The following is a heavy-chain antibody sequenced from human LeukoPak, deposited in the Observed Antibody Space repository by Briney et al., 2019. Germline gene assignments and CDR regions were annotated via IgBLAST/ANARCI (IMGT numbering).Heavy chain of an antibody. CDR3: TKVTGYGYCSSTSCYRAHPDY. Sequence: GGSLRLSCAASGFTFSSYAMHWVRQAPGKGLEYVSAISSNGGSTYYANSVKGRFTISRDNSKNTLYLQMGSPRAEDTAVYYCTKVTGYGYCSSTSCYRAHPDYWGQGTLVTVSS. D-gene: IGHD2-2*03. J-gene: IGHJ4*02. CDR1: GFTFSSYA. CDR2: ISSNGGST. V-gene: IGHV3-64*01.